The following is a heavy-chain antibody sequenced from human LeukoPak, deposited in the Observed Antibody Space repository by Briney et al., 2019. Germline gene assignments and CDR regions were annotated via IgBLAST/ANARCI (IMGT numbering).Heavy chain of an antibody. D-gene: IGHD2-2*01. V-gene: IGHV4-59*08. J-gene: IGHJ4*02. CDR2: IYYSGST. CDR3: ARLRIPARYCSSTSCYELDY. Sequence: SETLSLTCTVSGGSISSYYWSWIRQPPGKGLEWVGYIYYSGSTNYNPPLKSRVTISVDTSKNQFSLKLSSVTAADTAVYYCARLRIPARYCSSTSCYELDYWGQGTLVTVSS. CDR1: GGSISSYY.